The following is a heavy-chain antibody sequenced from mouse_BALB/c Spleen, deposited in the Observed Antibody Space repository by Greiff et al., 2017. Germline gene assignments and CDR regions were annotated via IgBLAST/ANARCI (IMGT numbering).Heavy chain of an antibody. J-gene: IGHJ4*01. CDR1: GFTFTDYY. Sequence: EVKLMESGGGLVQPGGSLRLSCATSGFTFTDYYMSWVRQPPGKALEWLGFIRNKANGYTTEYSASVKGRFTISRDNSQSILYLQMNTLRAEDSATYYCARDIRPYAMDYWGQGTSVTVSS. CDR3: ARDIRPYAMDY. V-gene: IGHV7-3*02. CDR2: IRNKANGYTT. D-gene: IGHD1-2*01.